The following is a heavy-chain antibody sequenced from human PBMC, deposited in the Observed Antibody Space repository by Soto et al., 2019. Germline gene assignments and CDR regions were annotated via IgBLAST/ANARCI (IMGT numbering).Heavy chain of an antibody. J-gene: IGHJ4*02. CDR3: ARATHYGSGSYYILFDY. CDR2: IYTSGST. D-gene: IGHD3-10*01. V-gene: IGHV4-4*07. Sequence: SETLSLTCTASGGSISSYYWSWIRQPAGKGLEWIARIYTSGSTNYNPSLKSRVTMSVDTSKNQFSLKLSSVTAADTAVYYCARATHYGSGSYYILFDYWGQGPLVAVSS. CDR1: GGSISSYY.